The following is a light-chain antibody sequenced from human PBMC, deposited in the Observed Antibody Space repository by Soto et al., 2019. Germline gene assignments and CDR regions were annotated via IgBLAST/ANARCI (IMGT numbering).Light chain of an antibody. CDR2: QDT. CDR1: KLGENY. CDR3: QARDSSIVV. Sequence: SYELTQPPSVSVSPGRKASSPAPGEKLGENYACWYQQKPGQSPVLVIYQDTKRPSGIPERFSGSNSGNTATLTISGTQALDEADYYCQARDSSIVVFGGGTKLTVL. V-gene: IGLV3-1*01. J-gene: IGLJ2*01.